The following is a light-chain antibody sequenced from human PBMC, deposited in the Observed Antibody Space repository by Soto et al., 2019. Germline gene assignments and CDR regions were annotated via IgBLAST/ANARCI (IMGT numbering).Light chain of an antibody. CDR1: SSDVGSYNL. Sequence: QSALTQPASVSGSPGQSITISCTGTSSDVGSYNLVSWYQQHPGKAPKLLIYEVSKRPSGVSNRLSGSKSGNTASLTISGLQAEDEADYYCCSYATSTAFVFGTGTKPTVL. J-gene: IGLJ1*01. CDR2: EVS. CDR3: CSYATSTAFV. V-gene: IGLV2-23*02.